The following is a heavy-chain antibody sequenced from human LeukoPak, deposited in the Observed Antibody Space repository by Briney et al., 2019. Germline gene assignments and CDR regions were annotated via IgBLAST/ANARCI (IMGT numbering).Heavy chain of an antibody. CDR2: IRYDGSNK. V-gene: IGHV3-30*02. Sequence: GGSLRLSCAASGFTFSSYGMHWVRQAPGKGLEWVAFIRYDGSNKYYADSVKGRFTISRVNSKNTLYLQMNSLRAEDTAVYYCAKDHNRIWFGEIDYWGQGTLVTVSS. CDR1: GFTFSSYG. CDR3: AKDHNRIWFGEIDY. J-gene: IGHJ4*02. D-gene: IGHD3-10*01.